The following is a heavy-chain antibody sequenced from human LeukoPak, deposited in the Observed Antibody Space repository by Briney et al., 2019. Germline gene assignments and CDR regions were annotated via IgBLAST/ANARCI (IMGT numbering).Heavy chain of an antibody. CDR1: GGSISTYY. CDR2: IYNSGST. J-gene: IGHJ4*02. Sequence: SETLSLTCTVSGGSISTYYWSWIRQPPGKGLEWIGYIYNSGSTNYNPSLKSRVTISVDTSKNQFSLKLSSVTAADTAVYYCARDRGSGWGPFDSWGQGTLVTVSS. V-gene: IGHV4-59*01. D-gene: IGHD6-19*01. CDR3: ARDRGSGWGPFDS.